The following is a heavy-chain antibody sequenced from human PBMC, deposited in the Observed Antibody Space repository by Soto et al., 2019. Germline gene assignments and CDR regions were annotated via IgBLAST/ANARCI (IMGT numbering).Heavy chain of an antibody. D-gene: IGHD6-19*01. V-gene: IGHV1-69*01. CDR3: ARAHSSGWYTRAWFDP. CDR2: IIPIFGTA. Sequence: QVQLVQSGAEVKKPGSSVKVSCKASGGTFSSYAISWVRQAPGQGLEWMGGIIPIFGTANYAQKFQGRVTITADESTSKAYMELSSLRSEDTAVYYCARAHSSGWYTRAWFDPWGQGTLVTVSS. J-gene: IGHJ5*02. CDR1: GGTFSSYA.